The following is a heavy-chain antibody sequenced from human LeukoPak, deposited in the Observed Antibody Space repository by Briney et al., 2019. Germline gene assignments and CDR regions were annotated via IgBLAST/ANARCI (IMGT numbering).Heavy chain of an antibody. CDR2: IYYSGST. J-gene: IGHJ4*02. CDR3: ARGGYSYGYDY. CDR1: GGSISSYY. D-gene: IGHD5-18*01. Sequence: SETLSLTCTVSGGSISSYYWSWIRQPPGKGLEWIGYIYYSGSTNYNPSLKSRVTISVDTSKNQLSLKLSSVTAADTAVYYCARGGYSYGYDYWGQGTLVTVSS. V-gene: IGHV4-59*01.